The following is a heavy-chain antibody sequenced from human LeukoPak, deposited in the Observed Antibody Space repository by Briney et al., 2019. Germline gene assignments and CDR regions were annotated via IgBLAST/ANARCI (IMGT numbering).Heavy chain of an antibody. Sequence: SETLSLTCTVSGGSISGYYWSWIRQSPGRGLEWIGYIYYSGSKSTNYNPSLQSRITMSVDTFKNQLSLKLSSVTAADTAVYYCARDLGDFDYGDYGWFDPWGQGTLVTVSS. CDR2: IYYSGSKST. V-gene: IGHV4-59*01. CDR3: ARDLGDFDYGDYGWFDP. D-gene: IGHD4-17*01. CDR1: GGSISGYY. J-gene: IGHJ5*02.